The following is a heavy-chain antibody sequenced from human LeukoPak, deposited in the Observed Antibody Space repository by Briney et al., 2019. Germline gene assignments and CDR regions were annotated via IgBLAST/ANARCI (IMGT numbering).Heavy chain of an antibody. CDR3: ARGQVYYDSSGYSDPTTFDC. D-gene: IGHD3-22*01. J-gene: IGHJ4*02. CDR1: GGSFSGYY. V-gene: IGHV4-34*01. CDR2: INHSGST. Sequence: SETLSLTCAVYGGSFSGYYWSWIRQPPGKGLEWIGEINHSGSTNYNPSLKSRVTISVDTSKNQFSLKLSSVTAADTAVYYCARGQVYYDSSGYSDPTTFDCWGQGTLVTVSS.